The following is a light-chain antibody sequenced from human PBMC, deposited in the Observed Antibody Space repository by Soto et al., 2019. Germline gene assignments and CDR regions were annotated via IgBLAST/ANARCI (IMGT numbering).Light chain of an antibody. CDR3: QQLNGYQLA. CDR2: SAS. CDR1: QAMSTY. V-gene: IGKV1-9*01. Sequence: DIQLTQSPSFLSAFVGDTVTITCRAGQAMSTYLAWYQQKPGKVPKLLIRSASTLQSGVPPSFSGGGSGTEFTLTITTLQPDDSGIYYCQQLNGYQLAFGGGTKV. J-gene: IGKJ4*01.